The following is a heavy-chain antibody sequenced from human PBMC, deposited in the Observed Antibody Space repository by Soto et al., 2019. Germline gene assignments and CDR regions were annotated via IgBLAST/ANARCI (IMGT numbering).Heavy chain of an antibody. CDR2: IYYSGRT. CDR3: ARDRSNSPDYFDF. CDR1: GGSIDNYEYY. V-gene: IGHV4-30-4*01. D-gene: IGHD6-6*01. Sequence: SETLSLTCTVSGGSIDNYEYYWTWIRQPPGKGLEWVGYIYYSGRTNYNPSLNSRLTISLDTSKNQFSLRLTSVSAADTAMYYCARDRSNSPDYFDFWGQGTLVTVSS. J-gene: IGHJ4*02.